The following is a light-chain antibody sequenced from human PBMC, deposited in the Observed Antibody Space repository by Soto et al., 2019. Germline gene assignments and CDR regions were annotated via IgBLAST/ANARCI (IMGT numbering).Light chain of an antibody. CDR1: SSDFSAYDF. CDR2: EVS. J-gene: IGLJ1*01. V-gene: IGLV2-14*03. CDR3: SSYTSSSTRV. Sequence: QSLLTQPAPPSGSPGQSGTISCTGTSSDFSAYDFVSWYQQHPDKAPKLMIYEVSNRPSGVSNRFSGSKSVNTATLTISGLQAEDEADYYCSSYTSSSTRVFGTGTKVTVL.